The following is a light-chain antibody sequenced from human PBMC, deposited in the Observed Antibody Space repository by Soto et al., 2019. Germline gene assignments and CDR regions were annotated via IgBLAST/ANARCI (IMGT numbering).Light chain of an antibody. CDR3: KSYAGSNTYV. CDR2: EVV. CDR1: KNDIGLYDF. Sequence: QSVLTQPPSASGSPGQSVTISCTGTKNDIGLYDFVSWYQHHPGKAPRLIIYEVVQRPSGVPDRFSGSKSGNTASLTVSGLQAADEADYSCKSYAGSNTYVFGSGTKVTV. V-gene: IGLV2-8*01. J-gene: IGLJ1*01.